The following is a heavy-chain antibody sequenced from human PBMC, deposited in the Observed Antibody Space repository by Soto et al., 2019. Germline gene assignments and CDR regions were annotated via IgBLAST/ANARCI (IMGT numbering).Heavy chain of an antibody. D-gene: IGHD3-9*01. CDR3: AKEGDILPTHYYYDGMDV. Sequence: QVQLVESGGGVVQPGRSLRLSCAASGFTFSSYGMHWVRQAPGKGLEWVAVISFDGSNQYYADSVKGRFTISRDNSKNTLFLQMNSLRAEDTAVYYCAKEGDILPTHYYYDGMDVWGQGTTVTVSS. CDR2: ISFDGSNQ. CDR1: GFTFSSYG. J-gene: IGHJ6*02. V-gene: IGHV3-30*18.